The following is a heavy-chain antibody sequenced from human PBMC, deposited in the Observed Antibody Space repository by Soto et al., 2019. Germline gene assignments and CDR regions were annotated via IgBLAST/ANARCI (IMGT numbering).Heavy chain of an antibody. V-gene: IGHV3-30*18. J-gene: IGHJ6*02. Sequence: QVQLVESGGGVVQPRRSLRLSCAASGFTFSSYGMHWVRQAPGKGLEWVAVISYDGSNKYYADSVKGRFTISRDNSKNTLYLQMNSLRAEDTAVYYCAKGGIGDIVLVPAALAYDGMDVWGQGTTVTVSS. CDR1: GFTFSSYG. D-gene: IGHD2-2*01. CDR2: ISYDGSNK. CDR3: AKGGIGDIVLVPAALAYDGMDV.